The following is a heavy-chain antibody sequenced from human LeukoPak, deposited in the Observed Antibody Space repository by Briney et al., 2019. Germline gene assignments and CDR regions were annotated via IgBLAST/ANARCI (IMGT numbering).Heavy chain of an antibody. CDR2: IYFTGTT. V-gene: IGHV4-59*11. J-gene: IGHJ4*02. CDR1: GGSISPHY. D-gene: IGHD3-16*01. CDR3: ARGGGYFGD. Sequence: SETLSLTCTVSGGSISPHYWSWFRQPPGKGLEWIAYIYFTGTTNYNPSLKSRVTISTDASKNQFSLKLSSVTAADTAVYYCARGGGYFGDWGQGILVTVSS.